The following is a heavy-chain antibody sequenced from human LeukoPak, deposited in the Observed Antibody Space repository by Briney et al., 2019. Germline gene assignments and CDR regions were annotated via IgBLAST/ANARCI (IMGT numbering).Heavy chain of an antibody. V-gene: IGHV3-64D*06. CDR2: IGSNGGST. J-gene: IGHJ5*02. Sequence: PGGSLRLSCSASGFTFSSYAMHWVRQAPGKGLEYVSAIGSNGGSTYYADSVKGRFTISRDNSKNTLYLQMSSLRAEDTAVYYCVRVAGTYSQNNWFDPWGQGTLVTVSS. D-gene: IGHD6-13*01. CDR1: GFTFSSYA. CDR3: VRVAGTYSQNNWFDP.